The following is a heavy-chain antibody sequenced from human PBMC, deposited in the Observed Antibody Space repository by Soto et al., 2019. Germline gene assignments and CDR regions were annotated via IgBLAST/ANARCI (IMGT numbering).Heavy chain of an antibody. V-gene: IGHV4-34*01. CDR2: INHSGST. CDR1: GGSFSGYY. D-gene: IGHD1-7*01. CDR3: ARGRGITGTTWFDP. Sequence: RSLTCAVYGGSFSGYYWSWIRQPPGKGLEWIGEINHSGSTNYNPSLKSRVTISVDTSKNQFSLKLSSVTAADTAVYYCARGRGITGTTWFDPWGQGTLVTVSS. J-gene: IGHJ5*02.